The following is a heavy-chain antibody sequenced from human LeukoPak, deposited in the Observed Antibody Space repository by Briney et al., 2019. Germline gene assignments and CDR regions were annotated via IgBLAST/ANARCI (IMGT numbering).Heavy chain of an antibody. CDR2: IIPIFGTA. Sequence: VASVKVSCKAFGGSFSSEAISWVRQAPGQGLEWMGGIIPIFGTAYYAQKFQGRVTITTDESTSTAYMEVSSLRSEDTAVYYCGRKAGDCGGGSCYSIDYWGQGTLVTVSS. D-gene: IGHD2-15*01. CDR3: GRKAGDCGGGSCYSIDY. J-gene: IGHJ4*02. V-gene: IGHV1-69*05. CDR1: GGSFSSEA.